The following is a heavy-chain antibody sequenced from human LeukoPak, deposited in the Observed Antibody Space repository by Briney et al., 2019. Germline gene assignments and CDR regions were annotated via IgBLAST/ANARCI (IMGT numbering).Heavy chain of an antibody. J-gene: IGHJ5*02. V-gene: IGHV3-20*01. CDR1: GFTFDNYG. Sequence: PGGSLRLSCAASGFTFDNYGMSWVRQAPGKGLDLVSGINWNGGSTGYADSVKGRFTISRDNAKNSLFLQMNSLRAEDPALYHCARGIAAAGLYPTWFDPWGQGTLVTVSS. CDR2: INWNGGST. CDR3: ARGIAAAGLYPTWFDP. D-gene: IGHD6-13*01.